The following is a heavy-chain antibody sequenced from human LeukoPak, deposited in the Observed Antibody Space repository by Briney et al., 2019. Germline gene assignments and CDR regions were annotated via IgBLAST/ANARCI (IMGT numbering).Heavy chain of an antibody. CDR1: GFTFSNYW. V-gene: IGHV3-7*01. D-gene: IGHD3-10*02. CDR3: AELGITMIGGV. CDR2: MNQDGSGK. J-gene: IGHJ6*04. Sequence: GGSLRLSCAASGFTFSNYWMTWVRQAPGKGLEWVANMNQDGSGKYYVDSVKGRFAISRDNAKNSLYLQMNNLRAEDTAVYYCAELGITMIGGVWGKGTTVTISS.